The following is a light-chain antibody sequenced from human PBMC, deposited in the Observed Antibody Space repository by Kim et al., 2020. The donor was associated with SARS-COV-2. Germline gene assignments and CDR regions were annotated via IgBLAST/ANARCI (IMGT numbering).Light chain of an antibody. V-gene: IGLV2-14*03. CDR2: NVS. Sequence: HSITISCTGTSRDVGGYDFVSWYQQHPGKAPKLVINNVSDRPSGVPHRFSGSKSGNTASLTISGLQAEDEGDYYCSSYTSSVYVFGTGTKVTVL. CDR1: SRDVGGYDF. CDR3: SSYTSSVYV. J-gene: IGLJ1*01.